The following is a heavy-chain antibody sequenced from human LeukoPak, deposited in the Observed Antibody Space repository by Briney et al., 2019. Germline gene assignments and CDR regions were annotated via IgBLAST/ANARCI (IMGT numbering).Heavy chain of an antibody. Sequence: SQTLSLTCAVSGGSISSGGYSWNWIRQPPGKGLEWIGYIYHSGSTYYNPSLKSRVTISVDRSKNQFSLKLSSVTAADTAVYYCARGNHYYDSSGYELPFDYWGQGTLVTVSS. J-gene: IGHJ4*02. CDR1: GGSISSGGYS. V-gene: IGHV4-30-2*01. CDR3: ARGNHYYDSSGYELPFDY. CDR2: IYHSGST. D-gene: IGHD3-22*01.